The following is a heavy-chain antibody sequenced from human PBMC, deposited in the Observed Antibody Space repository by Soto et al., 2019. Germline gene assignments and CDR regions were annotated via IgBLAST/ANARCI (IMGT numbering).Heavy chain of an antibody. J-gene: IGHJ6*02. D-gene: IGHD6-6*01. Sequence: SETLSLTCTVSGGSISSGGYCWSWIRQHPGKGLEWIGYIYYSGSTYYNPSLKSRVTISVDTSKNQFSLKLSSVTGADTAVYYCASLNKLARTRYSSSPRHGMDVWGQGTTVTVSS. V-gene: IGHV4-31*03. CDR2: IYYSGST. CDR1: GGSISSGGYC. CDR3: ASLNKLARTRYSSSPRHGMDV.